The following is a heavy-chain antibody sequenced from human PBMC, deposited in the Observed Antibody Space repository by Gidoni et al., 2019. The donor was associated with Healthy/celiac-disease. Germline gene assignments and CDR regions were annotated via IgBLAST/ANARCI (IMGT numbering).Heavy chain of an antibody. CDR2: INHSGST. Sequence: QVQLQQWGAGRLKPSETLSLTCAVYGGSFSGYYWSWIRQPPGKGLEWIGEINHSGSTNYNPSLKSRVTISVDTSKNQFSLKLSSVTAADTAVYYCARGRQLVPKRKDAFDIWGQGTMVTVSS. CDR1: GGSFSGYY. CDR3: ARGRQLVPKRKDAFDI. J-gene: IGHJ3*02. D-gene: IGHD6-13*01. V-gene: IGHV4-34*01.